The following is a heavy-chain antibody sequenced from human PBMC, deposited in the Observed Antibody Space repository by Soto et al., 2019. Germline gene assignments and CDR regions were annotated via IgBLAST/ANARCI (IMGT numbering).Heavy chain of an antibody. J-gene: IGHJ4*02. D-gene: IGHD3-9*01. CDR1: GFTFSSYS. CDR3: ARDRDYDILTGYYPSFFDY. CDR2: ISSSSSYI. Sequence: GGSLRLSCAASGFTFSSYSMNWVRQAPGKGLEWVSSISSSSSYIYYADSVKGRFTISRDNAKNSLYLQMNSLRAEDTAVYYCARDRDYDILTGYYPSFFDYWGQGTLVTVSS. V-gene: IGHV3-21*01.